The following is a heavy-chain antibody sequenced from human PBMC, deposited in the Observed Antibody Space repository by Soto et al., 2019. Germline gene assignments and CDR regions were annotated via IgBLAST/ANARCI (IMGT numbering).Heavy chain of an antibody. Sequence: QITLKESGPTLVKPTQTLTLTCTFSGFSLSTSGVGVGWVRQPPGKALEWLSLIFWDDDKHYSPSLKSRVTSTKDTSKNHVVLTMNNMDSLDTATYYCAHRDGYNYYHFEYWGQGTLVTVSS. CDR3: AHRDGYNYYHFEY. D-gene: IGHD5-12*01. V-gene: IGHV2-5*02. J-gene: IGHJ4*02. CDR2: IFWDDDK. CDR1: GFSLSTSGVG.